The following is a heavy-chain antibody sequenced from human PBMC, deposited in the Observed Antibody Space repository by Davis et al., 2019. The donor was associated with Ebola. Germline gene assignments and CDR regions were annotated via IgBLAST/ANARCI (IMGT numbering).Heavy chain of an antibody. V-gene: IGHV1-18*01. CDR1: GYTFTNYG. D-gene: IGHD3-10*01. Sequence: ASVKVSCKASGYTFTNYGISWVRQAPGQGLEWIGYINVYNGRTNYLQKFQGRVTMTTEISTNTAYLDLRSLRSDDTAVYYCARGGVARFFELDYWGPGTLVTVSS. J-gene: IGHJ4*02. CDR3: ARGGVARFFELDY. CDR2: INVYNGRT.